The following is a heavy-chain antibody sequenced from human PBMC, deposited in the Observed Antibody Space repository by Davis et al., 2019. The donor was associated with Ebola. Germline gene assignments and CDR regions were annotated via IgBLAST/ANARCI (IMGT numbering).Heavy chain of an antibody. V-gene: IGHV3-23*01. Sequence: GESLKISCAASGFTFTTYALSWVRQAPGQGLEWVSTISYSGGSTYYADSVKGRFTFSRDNSKNTLYLQMNSLRAEDTGVYYCARDQAAIPVVANPFDDWGQGTLVTVSS. CDR1: GFTFTTYA. CDR2: ISYSGGST. CDR3: ARDQAAIPVVANPFDD. J-gene: IGHJ4*02. D-gene: IGHD2-2*02.